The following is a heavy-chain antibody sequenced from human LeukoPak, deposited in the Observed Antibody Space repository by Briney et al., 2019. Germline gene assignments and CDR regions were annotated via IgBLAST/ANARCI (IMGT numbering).Heavy chain of an antibody. D-gene: IGHD2-2*03. V-gene: IGHV3-21*04. CDR1: GFTFSSYS. CDR3: AKDRDGFAYD. CDR2: ISSSSSYI. Sequence: PGGSLRLSCAASGFTFSSYSMNWVRQAPGKGLEWVSSISSSSSYIYYADSVKGRFTISRDNSKNTLYLQMNSLRAEDTAVYYCAKDRDGFAYDWGQGTLVTVSS. J-gene: IGHJ4*02.